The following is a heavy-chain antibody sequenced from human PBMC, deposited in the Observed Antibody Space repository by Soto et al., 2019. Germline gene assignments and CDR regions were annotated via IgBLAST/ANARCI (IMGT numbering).Heavy chain of an antibody. Sequence: QVQLQESGPGLVKPSETLSLTCTVSGGSIRDYFWTWIRQPPGKGLEWIGYIYYSGRTNYNPSRRSRVSISVDTSKNHFSLQRRSVTAAYTAVYYCARVGRDDFGDSGGFDYWGQGTLVTVSS. V-gene: IGHV4-59*01. CDR1: GGSIRDYF. D-gene: IGHD4-17*01. CDR3: ARVGRDDFGDSGGFDY. J-gene: IGHJ4*02. CDR2: IYYSGRT.